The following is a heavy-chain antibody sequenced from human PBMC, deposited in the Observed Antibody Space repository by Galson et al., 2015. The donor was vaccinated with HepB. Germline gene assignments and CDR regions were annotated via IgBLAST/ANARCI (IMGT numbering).Heavy chain of an antibody. Sequence: SLRLSCAASGFTFSNAWMSWVRQAPGKGLEWVGRIKSKTDGGTTDYAAPVKGRFTISRDDSKNTLYLQMNSLKTEDTAVYYCTTDPRVVPAGGKTEFDPWGQGTLVTVSS. CDR3: TTDPRVVPAGGKTEFDP. CDR2: IKSKTDGGTT. J-gene: IGHJ5*02. CDR1: GFTFSNAW. D-gene: IGHD2-2*01. V-gene: IGHV3-15*01.